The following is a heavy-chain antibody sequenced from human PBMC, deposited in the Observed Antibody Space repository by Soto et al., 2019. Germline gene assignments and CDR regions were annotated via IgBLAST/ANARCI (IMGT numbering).Heavy chain of an antibody. D-gene: IGHD6-25*01. CDR2: VNEHGTDS. V-gene: IGHV3-74*01. Sequence: GGSLRLSCVASGFTFSDCWMHWVRQAPGKGLEWVSRVNEHGTDSNYADSVKGRFTISRDNAKNTVYLQMNGLGAEDTAVYYCARVAAVTRGIDYWGQGTLVTVS. CDR3: ARVAAVTRGIDY. J-gene: IGHJ4*02. CDR1: GFTFSDCW.